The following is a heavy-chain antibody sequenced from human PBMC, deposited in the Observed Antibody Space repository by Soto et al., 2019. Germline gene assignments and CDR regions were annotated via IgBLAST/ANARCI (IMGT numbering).Heavy chain of an antibody. CDR2: IYWDDDK. Sequence: QITLKESGPTLVKPTQTLTLTCTFSGFALSTTGVGVGWIRQPPGKALEWLALIYWDDDKRFNPSLRSRLTITKDTSKNQVVLTVTNMDPVDTDNYYCVQSRCGGDCLQSYSSHSYYGLDVWGQGTTVTVSS. J-gene: IGHJ6*02. D-gene: IGHD2-21*02. CDR1: GFALSTTGVG. V-gene: IGHV2-5*02. CDR3: VQSRCGGDCLQSYSSHSYYGLDV.